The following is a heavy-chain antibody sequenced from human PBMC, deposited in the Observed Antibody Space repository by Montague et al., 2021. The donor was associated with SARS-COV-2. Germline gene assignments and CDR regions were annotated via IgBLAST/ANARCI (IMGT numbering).Heavy chain of an antibody. J-gene: IGHJ4*02. CDR1: GGSFSGYY. CDR2: INHSGST. V-gene: IGHV4-34*01. CDR3: ARGARQGYGFRLGSFDS. Sequence: SETLSLTCAVYGGSFSGYYWNWIRQPPGKGLEWIGEINHSGSTNYNPSLKSRVTMSVDTSKNKFSLKLSSVTAAATAVYYCARGARQGYGFRLGSFDSWGRGPPVTVSS. D-gene: IGHD3-10*01.